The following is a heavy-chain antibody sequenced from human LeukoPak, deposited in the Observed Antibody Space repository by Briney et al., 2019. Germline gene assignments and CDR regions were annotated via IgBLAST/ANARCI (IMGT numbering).Heavy chain of an antibody. CDR1: GGAMSGYY. J-gene: IGHJ4*02. Sequence: NASETLSLTCTVSGGAMSGYYWTWIRQSPGRRLEWIAYIHYSGSTNYNPSLKSRVTISVDTSKNQFSLRLNSVTAADTAVYYCARLRGNYFPDYWGQGTLVTVSS. CDR2: IHYSGST. CDR3: ARLRGNYFPDY. V-gene: IGHV4-59*01. D-gene: IGHD4-11*01.